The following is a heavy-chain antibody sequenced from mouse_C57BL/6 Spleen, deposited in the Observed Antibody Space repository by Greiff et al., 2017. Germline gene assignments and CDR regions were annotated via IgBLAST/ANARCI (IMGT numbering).Heavy chain of an antibody. CDR3: VRHNDGYPHYYAMDY. J-gene: IGHJ4*01. CDR2: IRSKSNNYAT. Sequence: EVHLVESGGGLVQPKGSLKLSCAASGFSFNTYAMNWVRQAPGKGLEWVARIRSKSNNYATYYADSVKDRFTISRDDSESMLYLQMNNLKTEDTAMYYCVRHNDGYPHYYAMDYWGQGTSVTVSS. D-gene: IGHD2-3*01. V-gene: IGHV10-1*01. CDR1: GFSFNTYA.